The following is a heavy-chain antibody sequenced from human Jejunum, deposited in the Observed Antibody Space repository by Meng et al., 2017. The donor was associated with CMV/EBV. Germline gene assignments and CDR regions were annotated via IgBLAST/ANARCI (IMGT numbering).Heavy chain of an antibody. V-gene: IGHV3-23*01. CDR1: GFTFRNYG. D-gene: IGHD3-3*01. Sequence: EIKLLEPGGGLVQPGGSLRLSVAAAGFTFRNYGMSWVRQAPGKGLEWVSSISGSGDSTNYADSVKGRFTISRDNSKNTLDLQMNSLRADDTAVYYCAKNYDFPDWGQGTLVTVSS. CDR2: ISGSGDST. J-gene: IGHJ4*02. CDR3: AKNYDFPD.